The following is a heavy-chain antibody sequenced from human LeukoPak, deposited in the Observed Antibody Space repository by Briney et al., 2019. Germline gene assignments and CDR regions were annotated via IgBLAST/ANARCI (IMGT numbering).Heavy chain of an antibody. V-gene: IGHV4-34*12. CDR3: AMVLYQSGRPGP. J-gene: IGHJ5*02. Sequence: PSETLSLTCVVYGVSLNNYYWSWIRQSPGKGLEWIGEAILGGGTNYNPSLKSRVTISIDTSRNQISLRVSSVTAADTAVYYCAMVLYQSGRPGPWAQGTLVTVSS. CDR1: GVSLNNYY. D-gene: IGHD2-2*01. CDR2: AILGGGT.